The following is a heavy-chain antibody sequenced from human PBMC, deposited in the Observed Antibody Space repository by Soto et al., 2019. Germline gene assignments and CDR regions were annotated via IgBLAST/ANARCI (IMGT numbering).Heavy chain of an antibody. CDR3: AKRPASITTFDY. V-gene: IGHV3-23*01. Sequence: PGGSLXLSCAASGFXLSNYAMSWVRQAPGKGLEWVSTISGNGGSTYYADSVKGRFTISRDNSKNMLFLQINSLRDDDSAVYYCAKRPASITTFDYWGQGTPVTVSS. J-gene: IGHJ4*02. CDR1: GFXLSNYA. CDR2: ISGNGGST. D-gene: IGHD2-2*01.